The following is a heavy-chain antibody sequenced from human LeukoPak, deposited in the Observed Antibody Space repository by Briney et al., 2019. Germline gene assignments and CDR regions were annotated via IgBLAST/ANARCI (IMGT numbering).Heavy chain of an antibody. Sequence: AGGSLRLSCAASGFTFSSYSMNWVRQAPGKGLEWVSPISSSSSYIYYADSVKGRFTISRDNAKNSLYLQMNSLRAEDTAVYYCARDPRGYGGGGGQGTLVTVSS. V-gene: IGHV3-21*01. CDR3: ARDPRGYGGG. CDR2: ISSSSSYI. J-gene: IGHJ4*02. CDR1: GFTFSSYS. D-gene: IGHD5-18*01.